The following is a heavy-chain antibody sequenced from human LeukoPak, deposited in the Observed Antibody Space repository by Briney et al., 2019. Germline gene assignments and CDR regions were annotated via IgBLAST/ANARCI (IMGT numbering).Heavy chain of an antibody. J-gene: IGHJ4*02. V-gene: IGHV3-9*01. CDR1: GFTFDDYA. CDR3: ATAPYDSIGIFDY. CDR2: ISWNSGSI. Sequence: GGSLRLSCAASGFTFDDYAMHWVRQAPGKGLEWVSGISWNSGSIVYADSVKGRFTISRDNAKNSLYLQMNSLRAEDTALYYCATAPYDSIGIFDYWGQGTLVTVSS. D-gene: IGHD3-22*01.